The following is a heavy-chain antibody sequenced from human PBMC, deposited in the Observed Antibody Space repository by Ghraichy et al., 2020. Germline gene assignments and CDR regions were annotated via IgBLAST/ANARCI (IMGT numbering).Heavy chain of an antibody. D-gene: IGHD3-22*01. CDR2: IYYTGST. J-gene: IGHJ4*02. Sequence: SETLSLTCTVSGGSISSYHWSWIRQPPGKGLEWIGYIYYTGSTRYSPSLRSRVTISVDTSENQFSLKLSSVTAADTTVYYCARQDSGDYSFDYWGQGTLVTVSS. CDR1: GGSISSYH. CDR3: ARQDSGDYSFDY. V-gene: IGHV4-59*08.